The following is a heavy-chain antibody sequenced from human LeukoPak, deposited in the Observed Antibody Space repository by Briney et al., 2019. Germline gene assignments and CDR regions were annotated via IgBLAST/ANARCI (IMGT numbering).Heavy chain of an antibody. J-gene: IGHJ6*02. CDR3: ARASRDWQLEHHYYYGMDV. CDR2: ISSRRTYI. CDR1: GFTFSSYS. V-gene: IGHV3-21*01. D-gene: IGHD1/OR15-1a*01. Sequence: GGSLRLSCAASGFTFSSYSMNWVREAPGKGVEGVSCISSRRTYIYYADSVKGRFTISRDNAKNSLYLQMNSLGAEDTAVYYCARASRDWQLEHHYYYGMDVWGQGPTVTVSS.